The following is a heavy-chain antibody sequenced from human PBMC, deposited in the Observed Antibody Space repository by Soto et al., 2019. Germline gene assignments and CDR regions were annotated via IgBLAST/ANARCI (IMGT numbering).Heavy chain of an antibody. CDR2: ISYDGSNK. J-gene: IGHJ3*02. CDR3: ARDGPSPMVRGVIYAFDI. Sequence: QVQLVESGGGVVQPGRSLRLSCAASGFTFSSYAMHWVRQAPGKGLEWVAVISYDGSNKYYADSVKGRFTISRDNSKNTLYLQMNSLRAEDTAVYYCARDGPSPMVRGVIYAFDIWGQGKMVTVSS. V-gene: IGHV3-30-3*01. D-gene: IGHD3-10*01. CDR1: GFTFSSYA.